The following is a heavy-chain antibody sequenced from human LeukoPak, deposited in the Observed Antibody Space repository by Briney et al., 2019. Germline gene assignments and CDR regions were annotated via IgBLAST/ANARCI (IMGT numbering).Heavy chain of an antibody. D-gene: IGHD2-2*01. J-gene: IGHJ4*02. V-gene: IGHV3-74*01. CDR1: GFTFRNYY. CDR2: ISSDGSST. CDR3: ARVSVCSSASCYSVFDY. Sequence: GGSLRLSCAASGFTFRNYYMHWVRQTPGKGLVWVSRISSDGSSTSYADSVKGRFTISRDNAKNTLHLQMNRQSLEDAAVYYCARVSVCSSASCYSVFDYLGQGTLVTVSS.